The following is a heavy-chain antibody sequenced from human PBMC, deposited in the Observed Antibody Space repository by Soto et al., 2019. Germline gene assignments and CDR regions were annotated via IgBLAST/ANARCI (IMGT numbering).Heavy chain of an antibody. D-gene: IGHD2-15*01. V-gene: IGHV3-33*01. J-gene: IGHJ4*02. Sequence: GGSLRLSCAASGFTFSSYGMHWVRQAPGKGLEWVAVIWYDGSNKYYADSVKGRFTISRDNSKNTLYLQMNSLRAEDTAVYYCARGTIHSLYYFDYWGQGTLVTVSS. CDR1: GFTFSSYG. CDR2: IWYDGSNK. CDR3: ARGTIHSLYYFDY.